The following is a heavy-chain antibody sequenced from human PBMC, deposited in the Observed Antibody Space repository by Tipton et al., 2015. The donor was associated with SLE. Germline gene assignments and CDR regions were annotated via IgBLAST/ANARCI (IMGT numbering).Heavy chain of an antibody. CDR3: ARGYVAAAQMYYYYGMDV. V-gene: IGHV4-59*01. Sequence: TLSLTCAVYGGSFSDYSWSWVRQPPGKGLEWIGYIFYSGSANYNPSLKSRVTMSLDTSKSRFSLKLSSVTSADTAVYYCARGYVAAAQMYYYYGMDVWGQGTTVTVSS. J-gene: IGHJ6*02. CDR2: IFYSGSA. CDR1: GGSFSDYS. D-gene: IGHD6-13*01.